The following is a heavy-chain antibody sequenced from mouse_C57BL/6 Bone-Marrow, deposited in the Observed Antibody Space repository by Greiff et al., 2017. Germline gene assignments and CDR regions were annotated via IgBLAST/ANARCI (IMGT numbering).Heavy chain of an antibody. V-gene: IGHV5-9-1*02. CDR2: ISSGGDYI. Sequence: EVQLVESGEGLVKPGGSLKLSCAASGFTFSSYAMSWVRQTPEKRLEWVAYISSGGDYIYYADTVKGRFTISRDNARNTLYLQMSSLKSEDTAMYYCTITTVVATDYFDDWGQGTTLTVSS. J-gene: IGHJ2*01. CDR3: TITTVVATDYFDD. D-gene: IGHD1-1*01. CDR1: GFTFSSYA.